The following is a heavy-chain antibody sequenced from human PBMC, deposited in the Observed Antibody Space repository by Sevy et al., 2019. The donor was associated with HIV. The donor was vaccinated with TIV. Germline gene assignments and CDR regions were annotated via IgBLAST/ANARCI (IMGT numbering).Heavy chain of an antibody. CDR1: GFTFSSYA. D-gene: IGHD3-9*01. CDR2: ITYDGSNK. Sequence: GGPLRLSCAASGFTFSSYAMHWVRQAPGKGLEWVAVITYDGSNKYYADSVKGRFTISRDNSDNMLFLQMNSLRAEDTGVYYCARDWLFFDYWGQGTLVTVSS. J-gene: IGHJ4*02. CDR3: ARDWLFFDY. V-gene: IGHV3-30-3*01.